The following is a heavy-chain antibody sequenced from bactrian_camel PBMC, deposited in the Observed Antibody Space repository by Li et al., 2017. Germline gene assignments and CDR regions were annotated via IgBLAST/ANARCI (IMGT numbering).Heavy chain of an antibody. D-gene: IGHD1*01. Sequence: HVQLVDAGGGSVQLRGSLELSCVTGERMDCVGLFRQAPGKARKEGEAVATIDTDGSIFYGNSVKGRFTISKDNVQNTVYLHMNNLKVEDSAMYYCAGNPDYGYCEDGSWAYTTWGRGTQVTVS. J-gene: IGHJ6*01. CDR3: AGNPDYGYCEDGSWAYTT. CDR2: IDTDGSI. CDR1: ERMDC. V-gene: IGHV3S53*01.